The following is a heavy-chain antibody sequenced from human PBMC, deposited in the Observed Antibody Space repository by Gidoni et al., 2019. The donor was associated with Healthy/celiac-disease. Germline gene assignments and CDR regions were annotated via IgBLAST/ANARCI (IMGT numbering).Heavy chain of an antibody. CDR3: ARGTVTTSSIDY. CDR2: ISYAGSNK. J-gene: IGHJ4*02. CDR1: GFTFSSYA. V-gene: IGHV3-30-3*01. D-gene: IGHD4-17*01. Sequence: QVQLVESGGGVVQPGRSLRLSCAASGFTFSSYAMHWVRQAPGKGLEWVAVISYAGSNKYYADSVKGRFTISRDNSKNTLYLQMNSLRAEDTAVYYCARGTVTTSSIDYWGQGTLVTVSS.